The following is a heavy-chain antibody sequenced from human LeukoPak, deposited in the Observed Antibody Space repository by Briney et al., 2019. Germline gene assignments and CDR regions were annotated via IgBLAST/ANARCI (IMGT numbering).Heavy chain of an antibody. Sequence: ASVKVSCKASGYTFTGYYMHWVRQAPGQGLEWMGWINPNSGGTNYAQKFLGRVSMTADASTSTAYMELRSLTSDDTAVYCCARSGRGTYYYFDLWGQGTLVTVSS. V-gene: IGHV1-2*02. CDR2: INPNSGGT. CDR1: GYTFTGYY. D-gene: IGHD5-12*01. J-gene: IGHJ4*02. CDR3: ARSGRGTYYYFDL.